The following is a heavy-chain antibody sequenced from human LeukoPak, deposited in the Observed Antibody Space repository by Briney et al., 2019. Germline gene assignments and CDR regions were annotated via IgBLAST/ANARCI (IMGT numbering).Heavy chain of an antibody. D-gene: IGHD6-13*01. CDR3: ARPRLAAAGWFDP. CDR1: GYTFTGYY. Sequence: ASVKVSCKASGYTFTGYYMHWVRQAPGQGLEWMGWINPNSGGTSYAQKFQGRVTMTRDTSISTAYMELSRLRSDDTAVYYCARPRLAAAGWFDPWGQGTLVTVSS. CDR2: INPNSGGT. V-gene: IGHV1-2*02. J-gene: IGHJ5*02.